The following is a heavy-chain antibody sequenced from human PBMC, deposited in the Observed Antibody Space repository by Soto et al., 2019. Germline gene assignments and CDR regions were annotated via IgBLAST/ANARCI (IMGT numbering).Heavy chain of an antibody. V-gene: IGHV3-30-3*01. CDR1: GFTFSSYA. CDR3: ARDFHYYFWSGYYVYYYGMDV. Sequence: GGSLRLSCAASGFTFSSYAMHWVRQAPGKGLEWVAVISYDGSNKYYADSVKGRFTISRDNSKNTLYLQMNSQRAEDTAVYYCARDFHYYFWSGYYVYYYGMDVWGQGTTVTVSS. CDR2: ISYDGSNK. J-gene: IGHJ6*02. D-gene: IGHD3-3*01.